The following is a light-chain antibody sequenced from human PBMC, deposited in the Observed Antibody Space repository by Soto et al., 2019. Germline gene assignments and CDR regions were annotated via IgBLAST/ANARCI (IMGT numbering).Light chain of an antibody. CDR2: EVS. Sequence: QSALTQPPSASGSPGQSVTISCTGPSSDVGGYNYVSWYQQHPGKAPKLMIYEVSKRPSGVPDRFSGSKSGNTASLTVSGLQAEDEAEYYCSSYAGSNNLVFGGGTQLTGL. CDR1: SSDVGGYNY. J-gene: IGLJ2*01. CDR3: SSYAGSNNLV. V-gene: IGLV2-8*01.